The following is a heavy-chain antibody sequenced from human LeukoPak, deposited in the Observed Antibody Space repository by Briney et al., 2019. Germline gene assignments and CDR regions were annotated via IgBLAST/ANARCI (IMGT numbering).Heavy chain of an antibody. V-gene: IGHV3-23*01. CDR3: AKTLRGGDWYFDY. CDR2: ISPSGGGT. D-gene: IGHD2-21*02. J-gene: IGHJ4*02. Sequence: GGSLRLSCAASGFTFSSYAMSWVRQTPGKGLEWVSTISPSGGGTYYADSVKGLFTISRDNSKNTLYLQMNSLRAEDTAVYHCAKTLRGGDWYFDYWGQGTLVTVSS. CDR1: GFTFSSYA.